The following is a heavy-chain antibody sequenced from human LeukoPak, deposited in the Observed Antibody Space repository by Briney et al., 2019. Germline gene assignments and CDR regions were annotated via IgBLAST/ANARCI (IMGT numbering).Heavy chain of an antibody. V-gene: IGHV3-48*01. CDR2: ISSCNSTI. D-gene: IGHD3-16*02. CDR1: GFTLRSYW. J-gene: IGHJ4*02. Sequence: PGGSLTLSCAASGFTLRSYWMHWVGHAPGKGLVWGSYISSCNSTIYYADSVKGRFTSSTDNAKNSLYLQMNSLRAEDTAVYYCAPRYFYFDYWRQGTLVSVPT. CDR3: APRYFYFDY.